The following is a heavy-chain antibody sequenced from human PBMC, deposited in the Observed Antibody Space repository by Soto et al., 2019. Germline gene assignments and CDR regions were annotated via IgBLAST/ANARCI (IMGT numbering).Heavy chain of an antibody. CDR1: GGSISSSSYY. V-gene: IGHV4-39*01. CDR2: IYYSGST. CDR3: ARRGYSYVQGEAYNWFDP. D-gene: IGHD5-18*01. Sequence: SETLSLTCTVSGGSISSSSYYWGWIRQPPGKGLEWIGSIYYSGSTYYNPSLKSRVTISVDTSKNQFSLKLSSVTAADTAVYYCARRGYSYVQGEAYNWFDPWGQGTLVPVSS. J-gene: IGHJ5*02.